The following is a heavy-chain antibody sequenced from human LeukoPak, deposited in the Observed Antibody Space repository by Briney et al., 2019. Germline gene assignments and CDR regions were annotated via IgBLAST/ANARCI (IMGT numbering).Heavy chain of an antibody. Sequence: SETLSLTCTVSGGSISSSSYYWGWIRQPPGKGLEWIGSIYYSGSTYYNPSLKSRVTISVDTSKNQFSLKLSSVTAADTAVYYCARRCANSGGSCCYLADYWGQGTLVTVSS. CDR2: IYYSGST. CDR3: ARRCANSGGSCCYLADY. V-gene: IGHV4-39*01. J-gene: IGHJ4*02. CDR1: GGSISSSSYY. D-gene: IGHD2-15*01.